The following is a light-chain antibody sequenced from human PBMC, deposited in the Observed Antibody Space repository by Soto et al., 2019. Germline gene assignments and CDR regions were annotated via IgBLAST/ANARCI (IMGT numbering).Light chain of an antibody. V-gene: IGKV3-15*01. CDR3: QQNNNRPPFT. J-gene: IGKJ3*01. CDR1: QRVSSN. Sequence: EIVMTHSPATLSVSPGERATLSCRASQRVSSNLAWYQQKPGQAPRLLIYGASTRATGIPARFSGSGSGTEFTLTISRLQSEDFAVYYCQQNNNRPPFTCGPGTKVDIK. CDR2: GAS.